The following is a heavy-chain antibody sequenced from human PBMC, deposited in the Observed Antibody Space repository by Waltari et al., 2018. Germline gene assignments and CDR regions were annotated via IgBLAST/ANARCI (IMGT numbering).Heavy chain of an antibody. CDR2: INPNSGGT. J-gene: IGHJ5*02. CDR1: GGSFHGYH. Sequence: QVQLQQWGAGLLKPSETLSLTCAVYGGSFHGYHWSWVRQAPGKGLGWVGEINPNSGGTNFNPSLKSRVRMSVDTSNLQFYMKLSSVTAADTAVYYCARCRVRGWFDPWGQGTLVTVSS. CDR3: ARCRVRGWFDP. D-gene: IGHD3-16*01. V-gene: IGHV4-34*01.